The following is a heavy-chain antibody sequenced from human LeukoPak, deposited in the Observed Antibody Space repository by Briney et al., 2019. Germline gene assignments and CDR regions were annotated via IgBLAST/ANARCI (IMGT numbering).Heavy chain of an antibody. CDR1: GGSISSSSYD. CDR2: IYYSGST. V-gene: IGHV4-39*01. J-gene: IGHJ6*03. Sequence: PSKTLSLTCTVSGGSISSSSYDWGWIRQPPGKGLDWIGSIYYSGSTYYNPSLKSRVTISVDTSKNQFSLKLSSVTAADTAVYYCARHIRRTRIFGVVTSYYYYYYYMDVWGKGTTVTVSS. D-gene: IGHD3-3*01. CDR3: ARHIRRTRIFGVVTSYYYYYYYMDV.